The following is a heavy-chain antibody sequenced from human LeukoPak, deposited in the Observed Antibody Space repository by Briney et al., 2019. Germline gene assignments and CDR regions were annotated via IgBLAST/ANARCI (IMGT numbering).Heavy chain of an antibody. CDR3: AKRDYGSGSYEDFAYYYYMDV. CDR1: GFTFSSYG. D-gene: IGHD3-10*01. J-gene: IGHJ6*03. CDR2: ISGSGGST. Sequence: PGGSLRLSCAASGFTFSSYGMSWVRQAPGKGLEWVSAISGSGGSTYYADSVKGRFTISRDNSKNTLYLQMNSLRAEDTAVYYCAKRDYGSGSYEDFAYYYYMDVWGKGTTVTISS. V-gene: IGHV3-23*01.